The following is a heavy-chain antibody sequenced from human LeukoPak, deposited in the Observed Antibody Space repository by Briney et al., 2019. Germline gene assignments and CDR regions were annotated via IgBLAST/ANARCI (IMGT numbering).Heavy chain of an antibody. D-gene: IGHD6-13*01. V-gene: IGHV1-2*04. Sequence: ASVTVSFTASGYTFTVYYMHWVRQAPGQGLEWMGWINPNSGGTNYAQKFQGWVTMTRDTSISTAYMELSRLRSDDTAVHYCARGIAAADENFDYWGQGTLVTVSS. CDR1: GYTFTVYY. CDR2: INPNSGGT. J-gene: IGHJ4*02. CDR3: ARGIAAADENFDY.